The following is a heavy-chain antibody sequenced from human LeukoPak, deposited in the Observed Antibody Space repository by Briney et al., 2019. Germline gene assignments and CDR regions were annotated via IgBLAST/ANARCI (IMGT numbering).Heavy chain of an antibody. CDR3: AEDWVPYNRVFDCFDF. V-gene: IGHV3-23*01. CDR2: IGGGDT. CDR1: GFTFSIHA. Sequence: PGGSPRLSCAGSGFTFSIHAMSWVRQAPGKGLEWVSTIGGGDTYYADSVKGRFTISRDDSQSTVHLQMNSLRAEDTAVYYCAEDWVPYNRVFDCFDFWGQGTLVTVSS. D-gene: IGHD1-1*01. J-gene: IGHJ4*02.